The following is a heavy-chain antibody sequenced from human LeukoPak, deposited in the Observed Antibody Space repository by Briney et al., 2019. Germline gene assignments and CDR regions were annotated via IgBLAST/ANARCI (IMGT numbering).Heavy chain of an antibody. D-gene: IGHD6-13*01. V-gene: IGHV4-4*02. J-gene: IGHJ5*02. CDR2: IYHSGST. CDR3: ARVRAAAGTNWFDP. Sequence: SETLSLTCAVSGGSISSSNWWSWVRQPPGKGLEWIGEIYHSGSTNYNPSLKSRVTISVDKSKNQFSLKLSSVTAADTAVYYCARVRAAAGTNWFDPWGQGTLVTVSS. CDR1: GGSISSSNW.